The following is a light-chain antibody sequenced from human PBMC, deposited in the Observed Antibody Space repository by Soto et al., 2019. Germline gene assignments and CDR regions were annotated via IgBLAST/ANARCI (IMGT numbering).Light chain of an antibody. V-gene: IGLV2-14*01. Sequence: SVLTQPASLSGSPGQSITISCTGNSSDVGGYNYVSWYQQHPGKAPKLMIYDVSNRPSGVSNRFSGFKSGNTASLTISGLQAEDEADYYCSSYTSSSTLYVFGTGTKVTVL. CDR1: SSDVGGYNY. CDR2: DVS. CDR3: SSYTSSSTLYV. J-gene: IGLJ1*01.